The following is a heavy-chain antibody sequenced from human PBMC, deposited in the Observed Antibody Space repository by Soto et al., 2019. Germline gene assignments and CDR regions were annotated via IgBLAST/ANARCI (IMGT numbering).Heavy chain of an antibody. CDR1: GFTFSRYG. Sequence: QVQLVESGGGVVQSGRSLRLSCAASGFTFSRYGFHWVRQAPGKGLEWVALIWSDGSNKYYTESVKGRFTISRDDSKNRRSLEMDSLRAEATAVYYCAREESRGGFDYWGQGSLVTVSS. CDR2: IWSDGSNK. CDR3: AREESRGGFDY. V-gene: IGHV3-33*01. J-gene: IGHJ4*02. D-gene: IGHD3-16*01.